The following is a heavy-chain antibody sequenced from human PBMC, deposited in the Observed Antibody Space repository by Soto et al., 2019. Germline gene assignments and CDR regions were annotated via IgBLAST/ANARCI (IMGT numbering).Heavy chain of an antibody. Sequence: GGSLRLSCAASGFTFSNAWMNWVRQAPGKGLEWVGRIKSKTDGGTTDYAAPVKGRFTISRDNSKNTLYLQMNSLKTEDTAVYYCTTAGYCSGGSCYDAGYYGMDVWGQGTTVTVSS. D-gene: IGHD2-15*01. CDR2: IKSKTDGGTT. V-gene: IGHV3-15*07. CDR3: TTAGYCSGGSCYDAGYYGMDV. J-gene: IGHJ6*02. CDR1: GFTFSNAW.